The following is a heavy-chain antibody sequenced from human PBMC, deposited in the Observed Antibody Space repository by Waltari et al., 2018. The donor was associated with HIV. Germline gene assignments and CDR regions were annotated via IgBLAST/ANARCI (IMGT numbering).Heavy chain of an antibody. CDR1: RFNFSNYW. CDR2: VNGDASST. D-gene: IGHD3-3*01. V-gene: IGHV3-74*01. Sequence: EVELVESGGGLVQPGGSLRLSCAAPRFNFSNYWIYSVRQVPGKGLVWVSRVNGDASSTDYAESVRGGFTISRDNAKNTVFLQMDSLRAEDTAVYYCTRAVFWSTFFSDNFFDYWGQGTPLTVSS. J-gene: IGHJ4*02. CDR3: TRAVFWSTFFSDNFFDY.